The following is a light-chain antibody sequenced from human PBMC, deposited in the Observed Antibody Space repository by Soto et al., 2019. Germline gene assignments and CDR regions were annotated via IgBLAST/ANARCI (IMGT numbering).Light chain of an antibody. CDR2: KDT. V-gene: IGLV3-27*01. CDR3: YSAADNIAV. Sequence: SYELTQPSSVSVSPGQTARITCSGDVLAKKFARWFQQKPGQAPVLVIYKDTERPSGIPERFCGFSSGTTVSLTISGAQVEDEADYYYYSAADNIAVFGGGTQLTVL. CDR1: VLAKKF. J-gene: IGLJ7*01.